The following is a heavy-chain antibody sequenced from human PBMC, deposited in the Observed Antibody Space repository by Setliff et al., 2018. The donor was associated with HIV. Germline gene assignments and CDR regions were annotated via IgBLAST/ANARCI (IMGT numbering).Heavy chain of an antibody. Sequence: LRLSCAASGFTFGSYGMHWVRQAPGKGLEWVAFIRYDGSNKYYADSVKGRFTISRDNSKNTLYLQMNSLRAEDTAVYYCARDGRGGSSPYYYYMDVWGKGTAVTVSS. CDR3: ARDGRGGSSPYYYYMDV. CDR2: IRYDGSNK. J-gene: IGHJ6*03. V-gene: IGHV3-30*02. D-gene: IGHD1-26*01. CDR1: GFTFGSYG.